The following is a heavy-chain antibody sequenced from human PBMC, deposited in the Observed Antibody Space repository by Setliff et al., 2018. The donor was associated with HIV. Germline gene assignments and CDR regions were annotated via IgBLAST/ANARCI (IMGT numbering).Heavy chain of an antibody. CDR2: TYYRSKWYN. CDR3: ARGALGRYSSSWEEYFQH. CDR1: GDSVSSNSAA. V-gene: IGHV6-1*01. D-gene: IGHD6-13*01. J-gene: IGHJ1*01. Sequence: SQTLSLTCVISGDSVSSNSAAWNWIRQSPSRGLEWLGRTYYRSKWYNDYAVSVKSRITINPDTSKNQFSLQLNSVTPEDTAVYYCARGALGRYSSSWEEYFQHWGQGTLVTVSS.